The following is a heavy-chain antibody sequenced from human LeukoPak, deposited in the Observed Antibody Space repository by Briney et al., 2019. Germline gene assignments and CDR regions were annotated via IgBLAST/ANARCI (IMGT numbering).Heavy chain of an antibody. D-gene: IGHD5-18*01. J-gene: IGHJ4*02. CDR3: TSYSYGYKEFDY. V-gene: IGHV4-39*07. CDR2: IYYSGST. CDR1: GGSISSSSYY. Sequence: PSETLSLTRTVSGGSISSSSYYWGWIRQPPGKGLEWIGSIYYSGSTYYNPSLKSRVTISVDTSKNQFSLKLSSVTAADTAVYYCTSYSYGYKEFDYWGQGTLVTVSS.